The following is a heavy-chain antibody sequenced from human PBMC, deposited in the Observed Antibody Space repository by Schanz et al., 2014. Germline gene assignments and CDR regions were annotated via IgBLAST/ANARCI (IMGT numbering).Heavy chain of an antibody. CDR3: AKDLGVDCGDGCFNWYFDL. CDR1: GFNFSDYA. CDR2: ISSGGGST. Sequence: EVHLLESGGGLVPPGGSLRLSCAASGFNFSDYAMCWVRQAPGKGLEWVSAISSGGGSTYYADSVKGRFTISRDNSKNTLYLQMKSLRAEDTAVYYCAKDLGVDCGDGCFNWYFDLWGRGTLVTVSS. D-gene: IGHD2-21*02. V-gene: IGHV3-23*01. J-gene: IGHJ2*01.